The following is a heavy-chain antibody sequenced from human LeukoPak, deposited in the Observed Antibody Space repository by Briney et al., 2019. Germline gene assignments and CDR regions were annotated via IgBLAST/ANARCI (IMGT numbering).Heavy chain of an antibody. Sequence: PGGSLRLSCAASGFTFSSYAMTWDRRAPGKGLEWVSAISASDGSTYYVDSVKGGFTISRDFSKNTLFLQMNSLRAEDTAVYYCAKLTSGWFEDFWGQGTLVTVSS. D-gene: IGHD6-19*01. J-gene: IGHJ4*02. CDR1: GFTFSSYA. CDR3: AKLTSGWFEDF. V-gene: IGHV3-23*01. CDR2: ISASDGST.